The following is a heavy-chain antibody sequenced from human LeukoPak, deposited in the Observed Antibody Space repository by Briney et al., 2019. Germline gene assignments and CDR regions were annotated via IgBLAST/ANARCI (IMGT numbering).Heavy chain of an antibody. D-gene: IGHD5-24*01. CDR2: ISSSGSTI. CDR3: ARDDVEMATGFDY. Sequence: PGGSLRLSCAASGFTFSSYEMNWVRQAPGKGLEWVSYISSSGSTIYYADSVKGRFTISRDNAKNSVYLQMNSLRAEDTAVYYCARDDVEMATGFDYWGQGTLVTVSS. CDR1: GFTFSSYE. V-gene: IGHV3-48*03. J-gene: IGHJ4*02.